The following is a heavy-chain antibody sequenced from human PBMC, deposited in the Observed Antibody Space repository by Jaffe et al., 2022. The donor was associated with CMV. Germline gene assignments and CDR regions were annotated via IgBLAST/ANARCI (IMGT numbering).Heavy chain of an antibody. CDR3: ASGGSDYDPDWYFDL. V-gene: IGHV3-21*01. CDR1: GFTFSSYS. Sequence: EVQLVESGGGLVKPGGSLRLSCAASGFTFSSYSMNWVRQAPGKGLEWVSSISSSSSYIYYADSVKGRFTISRDNAKNSLYLQMNSLRAEDTAVYYCASGGSDYDPDWYFDLWGRGTLVTVSS. D-gene: IGHD4-17*01. J-gene: IGHJ2*01. CDR2: ISSSSSYI.